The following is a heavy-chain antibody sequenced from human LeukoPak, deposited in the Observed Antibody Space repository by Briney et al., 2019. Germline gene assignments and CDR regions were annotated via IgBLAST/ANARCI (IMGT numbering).Heavy chain of an antibody. Sequence: SETLSLTCSVSGGSMSSGDYYWSWLRQPPGKGLEWIGYIYNSGTAYYNPSLKSRVTLSVDPSKNQFSLKLSSVTVADTAVYSCARGLYYYGMDVWGQGTTVTVYS. V-gene: IGHV4-30-4*01. CDR1: GGSMSSGDYY. CDR2: IYNSGTA. CDR3: ARGLYYYGMDV. J-gene: IGHJ6*02.